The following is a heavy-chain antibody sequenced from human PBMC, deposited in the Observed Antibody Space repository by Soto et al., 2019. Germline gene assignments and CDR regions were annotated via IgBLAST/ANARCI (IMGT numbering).Heavy chain of an antibody. CDR1: GYTFTSYY. J-gene: IGHJ6*02. Sequence: ASVKVSCKASGYTFTSYYMHWVRLAPGQGLEWMGIINPSGGSTSYAQKFQGRVTMTRDTSTSTVYMELSSLRSEDTAVYYCARDSVPLGYDYYYGMDVWGQGTTVTVSS. V-gene: IGHV1-46*03. CDR2: INPSGGST. CDR3: ARDSVPLGYDYYYGMDV.